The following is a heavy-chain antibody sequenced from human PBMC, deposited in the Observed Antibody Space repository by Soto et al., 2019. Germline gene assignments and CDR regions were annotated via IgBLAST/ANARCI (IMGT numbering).Heavy chain of an antibody. CDR3: ARLGLKSHYYDSPDI. V-gene: IGHV1-2*02. CDR2: INPNSGGT. D-gene: IGHD3-22*01. CDR1: GYTFTGYY. Sequence: XSVKVSCKASGYTFTGYYMHWVRQAPGQGLEWMGWINPNSGGTNYAQKFQGRVTMTRDTSISTAYMELSRLRSDDTAVYYCARLGLKSHYYDSPDIWGQGTMVTASS. J-gene: IGHJ3*02.